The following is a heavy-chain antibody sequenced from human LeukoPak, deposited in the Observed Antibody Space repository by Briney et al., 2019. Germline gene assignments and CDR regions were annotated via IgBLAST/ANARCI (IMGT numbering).Heavy chain of an antibody. CDR2: FALEDGEK. D-gene: IGHD1-14*01. J-gene: IGHJ4*02. CDR3: ATAFAGNLVDY. V-gene: IGHV1-24*01. CDR1: GYTLSDLS. Sequence: ASVKVSCKVSGYTLSDLSMHWVRQAPGKGLEWMGSFALEDGEKINAQKFQGRVTMTEDTSTDTAYMELSSVRSEDTAVYYCATAFAGNLVDYWGQGTLVTVSS.